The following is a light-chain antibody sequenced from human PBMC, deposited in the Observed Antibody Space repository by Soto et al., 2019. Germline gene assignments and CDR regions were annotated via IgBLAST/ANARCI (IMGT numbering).Light chain of an antibody. CDR3: QEYNTWPWT. CDR1: QSVNTN. Sequence: ETVMTQSPATLSVSPGERATLSCRASQSVNTNLAWYQQKLGQPPRVLIFGASSRATGVPARFSGSGSGTEFSLTINCLQSEDFAVYYCQEYNTWPWTFGQGTKVEIK. J-gene: IGKJ1*01. CDR2: GAS. V-gene: IGKV3-15*01.